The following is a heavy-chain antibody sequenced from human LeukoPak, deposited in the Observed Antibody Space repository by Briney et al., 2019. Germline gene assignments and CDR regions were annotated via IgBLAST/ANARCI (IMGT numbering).Heavy chain of an antibody. Sequence: SQTLSLTCTVSGGSISSGDYYWSWIRQPPGKGLEWIGYIYYSGSTYYNPSLKSRVTISVDTSKNQFSLKLSSVTAADAAVYYCARAPGSRRFDPWGQGTLVTVSS. D-gene: IGHD3-10*01. CDR2: IYYSGST. CDR1: GGSISSGDYY. V-gene: IGHV4-30-4*01. J-gene: IGHJ5*02. CDR3: ARAPGSRRFDP.